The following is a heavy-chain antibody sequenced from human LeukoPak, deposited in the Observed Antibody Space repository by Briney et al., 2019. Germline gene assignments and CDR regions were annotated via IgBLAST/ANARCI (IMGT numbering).Heavy chain of an antibody. V-gene: IGHV4-59*01. J-gene: IGHJ4*02. CDR2: IYYSGST. Sequence: SETLSLTCTVSGGSISTYYWSWIRQPPGKGLEWIGYIYYSGSTNYNPSLKSRVTISVDTSKNQFSLTLSSVTAADTALYYCARGQKYRYGYRVTELGSGYFDYWGQGTLVTVSS. D-gene: IGHD5-18*01. CDR1: GGSISTYY. CDR3: ARGQKYRYGYRVTELGSGYFDY.